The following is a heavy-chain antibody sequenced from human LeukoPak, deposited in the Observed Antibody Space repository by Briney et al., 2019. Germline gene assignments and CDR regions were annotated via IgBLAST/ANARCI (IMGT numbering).Heavy chain of an antibody. V-gene: IGHV1-8*01. D-gene: IGHD3-10*01. Sequence: GASVKVSCKASGYTSTSYDINWVRQATGQGLEWMGWMNPNSGNTGYAQKFQGRVTMTRNTSISTAYMELSSLRSEDTAVYYCARRNRRMVRGVITNWFDPWGQGTLVTVSS. J-gene: IGHJ5*02. CDR2: MNPNSGNT. CDR3: ARRNRRMVRGVITNWFDP. CDR1: GYTSTSYD.